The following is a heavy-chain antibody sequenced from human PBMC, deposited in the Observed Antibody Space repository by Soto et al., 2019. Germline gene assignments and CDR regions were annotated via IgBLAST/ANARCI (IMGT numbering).Heavy chain of an antibody. CDR2: TYYRSKWYN. CDR1: GDSVSSNSAA. V-gene: IGHV6-1*01. CDR3: ARVTYYYDSSGYYYYYYYGMDV. D-gene: IGHD3-22*01. J-gene: IGHJ6*02. Sequence: PSPTLSLTCAISGDSVSSNSAAWNWIRQSPSRGLEWLGRTYYRSKWYNDYAVSVKSRITINPDTSKNQFSLQLNSVTPVDTAVYYCARVTYYYDSSGYYYYYYYGMDVWGQGTTVTVSS.